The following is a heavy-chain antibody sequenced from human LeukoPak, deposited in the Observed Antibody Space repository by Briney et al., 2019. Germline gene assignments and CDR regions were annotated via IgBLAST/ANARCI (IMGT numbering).Heavy chain of an antibody. V-gene: IGHV4-34*01. Sequence: SETLSLTCAVYGGSFSGYYWTWIRQPPGKGLEWIGEINHSGSTNYNPSLKSRVTISVDTSKNQFSLKLSSVTAADTAVYYCARGRGSGWTFDYWGQGTLVTVSS. D-gene: IGHD6-19*01. J-gene: IGHJ4*02. CDR1: GGSFSGYY. CDR3: ARGRGSGWTFDY. CDR2: INHSGST.